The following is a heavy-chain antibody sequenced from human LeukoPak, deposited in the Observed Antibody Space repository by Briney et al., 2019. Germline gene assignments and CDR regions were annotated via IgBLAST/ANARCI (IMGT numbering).Heavy chain of an antibody. V-gene: IGHV4-59*01. CDR2: IYYSGST. CDR3: ASGATIHYFDY. D-gene: IGHD1-26*01. J-gene: IGHJ4*02. CDR1: GGSISSYY. Sequence: PSETLSLTCTVSGGSISSYYWSWIRQTPGKGLEWIGYIYYSGSTNYNPSLKSRVTISVDTSKNQFSLKLSSVTAADTAVYYCASGATIHYFDYWGQGTLVTVSS.